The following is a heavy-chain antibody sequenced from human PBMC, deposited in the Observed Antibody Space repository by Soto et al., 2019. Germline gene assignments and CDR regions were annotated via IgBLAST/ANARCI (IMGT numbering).Heavy chain of an antibody. D-gene: IGHD1-1*01. CDR2: MNPNSGNT. Sequence: ASVKVSCKASGYTFTSYDINWVRQATGQGLEWMGWMNPNSGNTGYAQKFQGRVTMTRNTSISTAYMELSSLRSEDTAVYYCARGFFFRTKGVHTFQHWAQGNLVPVSS. CDR1: GYTFTSYD. V-gene: IGHV1-8*01. J-gene: IGHJ1*01. CDR3: ARGFFFRTKGVHTFQH.